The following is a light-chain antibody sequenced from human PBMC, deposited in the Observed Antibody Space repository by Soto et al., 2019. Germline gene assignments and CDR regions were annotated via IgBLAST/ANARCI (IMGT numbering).Light chain of an antibody. CDR3: QQSYSAPRT. Sequence: DIQMTQSPSSLSASLGDRVTITCRASQSIAGFLNWYQHKPGKAPKLLIYAASSLQSGVPSRFSGSGSGTDFTLTISSLQPEDFATYYCQQSYSAPRTFGQGTKVEMK. V-gene: IGKV1-39*01. J-gene: IGKJ1*01. CDR1: QSIAGF. CDR2: AAS.